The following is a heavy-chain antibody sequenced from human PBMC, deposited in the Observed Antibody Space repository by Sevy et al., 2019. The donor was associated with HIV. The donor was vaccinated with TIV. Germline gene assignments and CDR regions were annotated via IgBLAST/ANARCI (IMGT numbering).Heavy chain of an antibody. J-gene: IGHJ4*02. CDR3: VRAATDTRGWYHFDY. Sequence: GGSLRLSCAASGFSVSSSTMSWVRQAPGKGLEWVSILYSGGGTGYADSVKGRITISRDNSRNTLFLQMNGLRDEDTALYYCVRAATDTRGWYHFDYWGQGTLVTVSS. CDR1: GFSVSSST. D-gene: IGHD6-19*01. CDR2: LYSGGGT. V-gene: IGHV3-66*01.